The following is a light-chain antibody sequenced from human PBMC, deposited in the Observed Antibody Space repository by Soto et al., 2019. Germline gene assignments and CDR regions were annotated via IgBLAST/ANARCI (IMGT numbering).Light chain of an antibody. Sequence: QLVLTQSPSASASLGASVKLTCTLSSGHSSYAIAWHQQQPEKGPRYLMKINSDGSHSKGDGIPDRFSGSSSGAERYLIISSLQSEDEADYYCQTWGTGIHVFGNGTKVTVL. J-gene: IGLJ1*01. CDR2: INSDGSH. CDR1: SGHSSYA. V-gene: IGLV4-69*01. CDR3: QTWGTGIHV.